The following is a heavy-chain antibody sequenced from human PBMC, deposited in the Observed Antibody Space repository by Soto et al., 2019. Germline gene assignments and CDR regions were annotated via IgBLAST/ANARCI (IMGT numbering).Heavy chain of an antibody. CDR3: ARQPPGIAAAGYYYYYGMDV. D-gene: IGHD6-13*01. Sequence: GESLKISCKGSGYTFTDYWIGWVRQLPGKGLEWMGIIYPGDSDTRYSPSFQGQVTISADKSISTAYLQWSSLKASDTAMYYCARQPPGIAAAGYYYYYGMDVWGQGTTVTVS. J-gene: IGHJ6*02. CDR2: IYPGDSDT. CDR1: GYTFTDYW. V-gene: IGHV5-51*01.